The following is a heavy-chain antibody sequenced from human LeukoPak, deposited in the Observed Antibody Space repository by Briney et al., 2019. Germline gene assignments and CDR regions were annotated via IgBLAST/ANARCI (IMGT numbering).Heavy chain of an antibody. V-gene: IGHV4-61*01. D-gene: IGHD6-19*01. CDR2: IYYSGST. J-gene: IGHJ3*02. CDR1: GGSISSSSYY. Sequence: SETLSLTCTVSGGSISSSSYYWSWIRQPPGKGLEWIGYIYYSGSTNYNPSLKSRVTISVDTSKNQFSLKLSSVTAADTAVYYCARDSGWPGSDAFDIWGQGTMVTVSS. CDR3: ARDSGWPGSDAFDI.